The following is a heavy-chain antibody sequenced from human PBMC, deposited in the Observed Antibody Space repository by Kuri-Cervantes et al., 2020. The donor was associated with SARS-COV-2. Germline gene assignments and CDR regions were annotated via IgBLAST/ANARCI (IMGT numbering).Heavy chain of an antibody. Sequence: GGSLRLSCAASGFTFSSYGMHWVRQAPGKGLEWVAVIWYDGSNKYYADSVKGRFTISRDNSKNTLYLQMNSLRAEDTAVYYCARLDGIELWLRSLYYMDVWGKGTSVTVSS. D-gene: IGHD5-18*01. CDR2: IWYDGSNK. J-gene: IGHJ6*03. CDR1: GFTFSSYG. V-gene: IGHV3-33*01. CDR3: ARLDGIELWLRSLYYMDV.